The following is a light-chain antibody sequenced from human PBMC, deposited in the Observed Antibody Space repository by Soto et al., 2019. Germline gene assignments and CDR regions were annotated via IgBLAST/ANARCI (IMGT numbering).Light chain of an antibody. CDR3: KQHRT. CDR2: KAS. CDR1: PSISSW. Sequence: DIQMTQSPSTLSASVGDRVTITCRARPSISSWLAWYQQKPWKAPKLLIYKASSLESGVPSRFSGSGSGTEFTLSISSLQPDDFATYYGKQHRTFGQGTKVELK. J-gene: IGKJ1*01. V-gene: IGKV1-5*03.